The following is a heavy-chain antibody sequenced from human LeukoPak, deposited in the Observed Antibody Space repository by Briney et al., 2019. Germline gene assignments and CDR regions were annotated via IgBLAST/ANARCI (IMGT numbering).Heavy chain of an antibody. CDR2: VYPGDSDT. J-gene: IGHJ6*04. V-gene: IGHV5-51*01. CDR1: GYSFTSYW. D-gene: IGHD5-12*01. Sequence: GESLKISCKGSGYSFTSYWIAWGRQMPGKGLQWMGIVYPGDSDTRYSPSFQGQVTISADKSIRTAYLQWSRLKASDPAMYYCARLDGSGYDKDYYYGMDVWGKGTTVTVSS. CDR3: ARLDGSGYDKDYYYGMDV.